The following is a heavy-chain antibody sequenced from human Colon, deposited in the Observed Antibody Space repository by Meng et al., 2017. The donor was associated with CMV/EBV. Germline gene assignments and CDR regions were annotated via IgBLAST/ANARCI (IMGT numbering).Heavy chain of an antibody. D-gene: IGHD6-13*01. CDR1: GYTFNGYS. J-gene: IGHJ5*02. V-gene: IGHV1-2*06. Sequence: SGYTFNGYSMYWVRQAPGQGLEWVGRINPKSGGANYGQRFQGRVTMTSDTSTSTAYMELNSLTYDDTAVYYCARGLGAAGKGTWFDPWGQGTLVTVSS. CDR3: ARGLGAAGKGTWFDP. CDR2: INPKSGGA.